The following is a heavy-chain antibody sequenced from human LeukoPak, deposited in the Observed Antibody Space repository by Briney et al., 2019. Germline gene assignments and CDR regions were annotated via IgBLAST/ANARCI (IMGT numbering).Heavy chain of an antibody. CDR2: FDARSGIT. D-gene: IGHD3-3*01. CDR1: GFTFTIFG. Sequence: GGSLRLSCAASGFTFTIFGLNWVRQAPGKVPEWVSYFDARSGITYYADSVQGRFTISRDNAQESVFLQMNSLRADDTAVYYCARTYDFGRGPPGDAFDNWGPGTLVTVSS. J-gene: IGHJ3*02. V-gene: IGHV3-48*01. CDR3: ARTYDFGRGPPGDAFDN.